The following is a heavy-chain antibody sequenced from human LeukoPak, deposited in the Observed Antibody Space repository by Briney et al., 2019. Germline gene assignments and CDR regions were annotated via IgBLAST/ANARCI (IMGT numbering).Heavy chain of an antibody. D-gene: IGHD3-16*01. Sequence: GGSLRLSCVTSGFAFSSYAMHWVRQAPGKGLEWVAFIRYDGSQKSYADSVKGRFTISRDNSKNTLYLHMSSLRVDDTAVYYCVKEGGLMIRRYYFDYWGQGTLVTVSS. CDR3: VKEGGLMIRRYYFDY. CDR1: GFAFSSYA. J-gene: IGHJ4*02. V-gene: IGHV3-30*02. CDR2: IRYDGSQK.